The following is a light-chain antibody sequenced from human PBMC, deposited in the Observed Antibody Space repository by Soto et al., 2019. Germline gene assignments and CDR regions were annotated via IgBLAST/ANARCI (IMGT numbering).Light chain of an antibody. J-gene: IGKJ4*01. CDR1: QSLLHSNGYNY. V-gene: IGKV2-28*01. Sequence: DIVMTQSPLSLPVTPGEPASISCRSSQSLLHSNGYNYLDLYLQKPGQSPQLLIDLGSSRASRDPDRCSGSGSGTDFTLKISRVEAEDVGVHYCMEALQSPLTFGGGTKVEIK. CDR3: MEALQSPLT. CDR2: LGS.